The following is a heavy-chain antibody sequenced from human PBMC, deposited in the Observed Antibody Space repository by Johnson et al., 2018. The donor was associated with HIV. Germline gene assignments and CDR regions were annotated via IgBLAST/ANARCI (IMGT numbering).Heavy chain of an antibody. CDR3: ARDLVAAAGTGGEYAFDI. V-gene: IGHV3-20*04. J-gene: IGHJ3*02. Sequence: VQLVESGGGVVRPGGSLRLSCAASGFTFDDYGMSWVRQAPGKGLEWVSGINWNGGSTGYADSVKGRFTISRDNAKKSLYLQMNSLRAEDTALYYCARDLVAAAGTGGEYAFDIWGQGTMVTVSS. CDR2: INWNGGST. D-gene: IGHD6-13*01. CDR1: GFTFDDYG.